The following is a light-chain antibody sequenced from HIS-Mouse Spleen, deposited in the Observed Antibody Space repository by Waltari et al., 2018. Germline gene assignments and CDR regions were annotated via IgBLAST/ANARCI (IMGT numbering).Light chain of an antibody. J-gene: IGLJ1*01. CDR3: SSYAGSNNYV. CDR1: SSDVGGYNY. V-gene: IGLV2-8*01. Sequence: QSALTKPPSASGSPGQSVTISCTGPSSDVGGYNYVSWYQQHPGKAPKLMIYEVSKRPSGVPDRFSGSKSGNTASLTVSGLQAEDEADYYCSSYAGSNNYVFGTGTKVTVL. CDR2: EVS.